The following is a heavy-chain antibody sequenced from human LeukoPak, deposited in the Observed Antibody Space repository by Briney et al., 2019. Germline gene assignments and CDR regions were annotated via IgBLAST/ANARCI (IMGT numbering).Heavy chain of an antibody. CDR2: INSDGSST. Sequence: GGSLRLSCAASGFTFSSYWMHWVRQAPGKGLVWVSRINSDGSSTSYADSVKGRFTISRDNSKNTLYLQMNSLRAEGTAVYYCARAAYDLDAFDIWGQGTMVTVSS. V-gene: IGHV3-74*01. J-gene: IGHJ3*02. D-gene: IGHD3-16*01. CDR1: GFTFSSYW. CDR3: ARAAYDLDAFDI.